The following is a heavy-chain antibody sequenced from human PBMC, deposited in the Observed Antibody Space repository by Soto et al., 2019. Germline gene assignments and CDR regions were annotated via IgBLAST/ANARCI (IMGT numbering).Heavy chain of an antibody. J-gene: IGHJ4*02. V-gene: IGHV3-9*01. CDR2: ISWNSGSI. D-gene: IGHD2-15*01. CDR3: AKARGGLVAYYYFDY. Sequence: GGSLRLSCAASGFTFDDYAMHWVRQAPGKGLEWVSGISWNSGSIGYADSVKGRFTISRDNAKNSLYLQMNSLRAEDTALYYCAKARGGLVAYYYFDYWGQGTLVTV. CDR1: GFTFDDYA.